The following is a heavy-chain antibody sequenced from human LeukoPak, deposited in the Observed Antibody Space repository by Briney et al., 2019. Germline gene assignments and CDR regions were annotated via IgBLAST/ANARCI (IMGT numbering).Heavy chain of an antibody. D-gene: IGHD3-16*01. V-gene: IGHV3-48*01. J-gene: IGHJ4*02. CDR2: ISSSSTPK. CDR1: RFTFSNYN. Sequence: GGSLRLSCAASRFTFSNYNINWVRQAPAEGLEGVSYISSSSTPKYYAASVKGRFTISRDNAKNSLYLQINPLRAEDTAVYFCAKDRLGGPYFFHYWGQGTLVTVSS. CDR3: AKDRLGGPYFFHY.